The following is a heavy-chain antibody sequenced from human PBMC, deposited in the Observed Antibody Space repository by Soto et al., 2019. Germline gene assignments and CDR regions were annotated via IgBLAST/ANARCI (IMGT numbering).Heavy chain of an antibody. D-gene: IGHD5-18*01. CDR1: GFTFNNYA. CDR3: ARGDGYIYGNTFDS. J-gene: IGHJ4*02. V-gene: IGHV3-30-3*01. Sequence: GGSLRLSCAASGFTFNNYAMHWVRQAPGKGLEWMAFISYDGNSKYYADSVTGRFTISRDNSRNTLYLQMNSLRAEDTAVYYCARGDGYIYGNTFDSWGQGTLVTVSS. CDR2: ISYDGNSK.